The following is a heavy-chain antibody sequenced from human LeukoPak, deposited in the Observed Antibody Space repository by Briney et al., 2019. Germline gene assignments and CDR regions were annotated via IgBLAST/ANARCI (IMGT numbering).Heavy chain of an antibody. CDR1: GFTLSSYG. J-gene: IGHJ6*02. V-gene: IGHV3-21*01. CDR3: AKDSVRGYYYGMDV. Sequence: PGRSLRLSCAASGFTLSSYGMNWVRQAPGQGLEWVSSISSSSSFIYYADSVKGRFTISRDNAKNSLYLQMNTLRAEDTAVYYCAKDSVRGYYYGMDVWGQGTTITVSS. CDR2: ISSSSSFI.